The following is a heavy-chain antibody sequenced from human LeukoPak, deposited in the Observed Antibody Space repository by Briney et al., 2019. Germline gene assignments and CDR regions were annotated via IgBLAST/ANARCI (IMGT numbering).Heavy chain of an antibody. V-gene: IGHV3-48*01. Sequence: GGSLRLSCAASGFTFSSYSMMWVRQAPGKGLEWVSYISSSSTTIHYADSVKGRFTISRDNAKNSVYLQMNSLRAEDTAVYYCAREDASSLDVWGKGTTVTVSS. J-gene: IGHJ6*04. CDR1: GFTFSSYS. D-gene: IGHD3-10*01. CDR3: AREDASSLDV. CDR2: ISSSSTTI.